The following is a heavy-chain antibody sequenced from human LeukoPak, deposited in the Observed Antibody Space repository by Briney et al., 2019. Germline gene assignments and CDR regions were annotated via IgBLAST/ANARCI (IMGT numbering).Heavy chain of an antibody. CDR2: MNPNSRNT. V-gene: IGHV1-8*01. J-gene: IGHJ4*02. CDR1: GYTFTSYD. Sequence: GASVKVSCKASGYTFTSYDINWVRQATGQGLEWMGWMNPNSRNTGSAQKFQGRVTMPRTTSISTAYMELSSLRSEAPAVYYCASGTRAAAGGYWGQGNLVTVSS. CDR3: ASGTRAAAGGY. D-gene: IGHD6-13*01.